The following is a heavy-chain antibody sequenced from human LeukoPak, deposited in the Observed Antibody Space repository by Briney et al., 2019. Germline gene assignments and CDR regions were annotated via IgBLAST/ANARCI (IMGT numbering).Heavy chain of an antibody. V-gene: IGHV3-48*01. Sequence: GGSLRLSCAASGFTFSSYSMNWVRQAPGRGLEWLSYITTSSSSIYYADSVKGRFTIPRDNAKNSLYLQMNSLRAEDTAVYYCARDRDWAFDYWGQGTLVTVSS. CDR1: GFTFSSYS. CDR2: ITTSSSSI. D-gene: IGHD3/OR15-3a*01. CDR3: ARDRDWAFDY. J-gene: IGHJ4*02.